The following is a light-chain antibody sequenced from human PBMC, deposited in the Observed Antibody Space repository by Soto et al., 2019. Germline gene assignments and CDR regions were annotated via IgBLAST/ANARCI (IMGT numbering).Light chain of an antibody. CDR1: SSNIGANFD. V-gene: IGLV1-40*01. CDR3: QSYDNILSGSV. CDR2: SDT. J-gene: IGLJ3*02. Sequence: QSVLTQPPSVSGAPGQRVTISCTGGSSNIGANFDVHWYQHLPGSAPKLLIYSDTNRPSGVPDRFSGFKSGTSASLAITGLQAEDEADYYCQSYDNILSGSVFGGGTKLTVL.